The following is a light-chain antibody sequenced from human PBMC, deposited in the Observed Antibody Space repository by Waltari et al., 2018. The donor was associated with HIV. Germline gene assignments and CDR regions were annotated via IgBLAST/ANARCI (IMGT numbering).Light chain of an antibody. CDR3: SSYAGGTSWV. Sequence: QSALTQPASVSGSPGQSIAISCTGTSSDVGNHNLVPWYQHHPGKAPRLMIYAVSKRPSGISNRCSGSKSGNTASLIISGLQSEYEADYYCSSYAGGTSWVFGGGTKLTVL. CDR1: SSDVGNHNL. J-gene: IGLJ3*02. CDR2: AVS. V-gene: IGLV2-23*02.